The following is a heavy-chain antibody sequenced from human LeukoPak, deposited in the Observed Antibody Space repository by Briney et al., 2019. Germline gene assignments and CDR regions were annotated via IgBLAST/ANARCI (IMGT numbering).Heavy chain of an antibody. D-gene: IGHD1-26*01. CDR1: GYTFTGYY. Sequence: ASVKVSCKASGYTFTGYYMHWVRQAPGQGLEWMGWINPNSGNTNYAQKLQGRVTMTTDTSTSTAYMELRSLRSDDTAVYYCARSVGATEYYFDYWGQGTLVTVSS. CDR2: INPNSGNT. V-gene: IGHV1-18*04. CDR3: ARSVGATEYYFDY. J-gene: IGHJ4*02.